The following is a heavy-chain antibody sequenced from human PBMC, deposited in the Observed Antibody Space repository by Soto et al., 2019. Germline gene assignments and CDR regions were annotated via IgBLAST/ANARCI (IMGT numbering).Heavy chain of an antibody. CDR2: ISDSGDST. CDR1: GFTFSNYA. Sequence: GGSLRLSCAASGFTFSNYAMSWVRQAPGKGLEWVSVISDSGDSTYYADSVKGRFTISRDNPKNTLYLQMNSLRAEDTAVYYCAKGGWWGSQPNTWYYFKYWGQGTPVTVSS. D-gene: IGHD3-16*01. J-gene: IGHJ4*02. CDR3: AKGGWWGSQPNTWYYFKY. V-gene: IGHV3-23*01.